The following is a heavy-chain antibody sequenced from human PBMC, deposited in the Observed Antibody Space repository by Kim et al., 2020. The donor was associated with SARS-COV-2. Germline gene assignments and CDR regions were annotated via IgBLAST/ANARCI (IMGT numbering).Heavy chain of an antibody. CDR1: GYTFTSYA. J-gene: IGHJ4*02. CDR2: INAGNGNT. Sequence: ASVKVSCKASGYTFTSYAMHWVRQAPGQRLEWMGWINAGNGNTKYSQKFQGRVTITRDTSASTAYMELSSLRSEDTAVYYCAREGYFDWLLPLLGYWGQGTLVTVSS. V-gene: IGHV1-3*01. D-gene: IGHD3-9*01. CDR3: AREGYFDWLLPLLGY.